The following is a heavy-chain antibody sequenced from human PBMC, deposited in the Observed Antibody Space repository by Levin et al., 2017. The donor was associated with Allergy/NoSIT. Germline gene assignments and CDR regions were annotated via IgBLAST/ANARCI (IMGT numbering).Heavy chain of an antibody. Sequence: ETLSLTCAASGILFSSYDMNWVRQAPGKGLEWVSSISAGGNYIYYADSVKGRFTISRDNAKNSLFLQMNSLRAEDTAVYYCASWAMYHYDRSAFDYFYYAMDVWGQGTKVTGSS. D-gene: IGHD3-22*01. V-gene: IGHV3-21*01. CDR1: GILFSSYD. CDR3: ASWAMYHYDRSAFDYFYYAMDV. J-gene: IGHJ6*02. CDR2: ISAGGNYI.